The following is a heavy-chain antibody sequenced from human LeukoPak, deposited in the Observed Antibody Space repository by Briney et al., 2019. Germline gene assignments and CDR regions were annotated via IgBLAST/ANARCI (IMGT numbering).Heavy chain of an antibody. V-gene: IGHV3-7*01. CDR1: GFTFDRYW. Sequence: GGSLRLSCAASGFTFDRYWMSWVRQAPGKGLEWVANIKQDGSEKSYVDSVKGRFTISRDNAKNSLSLQMNSLRAEDTAVYHCARDPRRGLSYIAAASFWFDLWGQGTLVTVSS. J-gene: IGHJ5*02. CDR2: IKQDGSEK. D-gene: IGHD6-13*01. CDR3: ARDPRRGLSYIAAASFWFDL.